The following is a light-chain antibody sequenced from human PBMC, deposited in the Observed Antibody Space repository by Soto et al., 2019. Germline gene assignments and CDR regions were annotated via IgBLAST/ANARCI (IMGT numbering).Light chain of an antibody. J-gene: IGKJ1*01. V-gene: IGKV1-5*01. CDR1: QSISSW. CDR2: DAS. CDR3: EQDNSHWP. Sequence: SHMTQTTSTLSASVGDRVTISCRASQSISSWLAWYQQKPGKAPNLLIYDASSLQSGVPSRFSGIGSGTEFTLTIFSLQPDDFATYYCEQDNSHWPFGQGSKA.